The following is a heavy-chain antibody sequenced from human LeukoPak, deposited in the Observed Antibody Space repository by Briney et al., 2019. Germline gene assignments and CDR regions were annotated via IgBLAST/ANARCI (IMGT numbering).Heavy chain of an antibody. D-gene: IGHD3-22*01. CDR2: IYYSGST. J-gene: IGHJ4*02. Sequence: SETLSLTCAVSGGSISSGGYSWSWIRQPPGKGLEWIGYIYYSGSTNYNPSLKSRVTISVDTSKNQFSLKLSSVTAADTAVYYCARRPHGYYDSSGSQVGYFDYWGQGTLVTVSS. CDR3: ARRPHGYYDSSGSQVGYFDY. V-gene: IGHV4-61*08. CDR1: GGSISSGGYS.